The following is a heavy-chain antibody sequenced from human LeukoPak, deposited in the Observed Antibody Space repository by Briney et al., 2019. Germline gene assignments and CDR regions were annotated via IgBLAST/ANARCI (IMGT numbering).Heavy chain of an antibody. CDR3: AREREGPYGYLDY. Sequence: SETLSLTCTVSGDSISSYYWGWIRQPPGKGLEWIGSIYYSGSTYYNPSLKSRVTISVDTSKNQFSLKLSSVTAADTAVYYCAREREGPYGYLDYWGQGTLVTVSS. CDR2: IYYSGST. D-gene: IGHD4-17*01. CDR1: GDSISSYY. J-gene: IGHJ4*02. V-gene: IGHV4-39*02.